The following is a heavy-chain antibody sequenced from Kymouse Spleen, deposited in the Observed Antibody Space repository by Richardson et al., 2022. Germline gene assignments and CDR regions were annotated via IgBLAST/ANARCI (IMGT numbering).Heavy chain of an antibody. J-gene: IGHJ4*02. D-gene: IGHD1-7*01. CDR3: ARDPLRAGTTLFDY. CDR2: IWYDGSNK. Sequence: QVQLVESGGGVVQPGRSLRLSCAASGFTFSSYGMHWVRQAPGKGLEWVAVIWYDGSNKYYADSVKGRFTISRDNSKNTLYLQMNSLRAEDTAVYYCARDPLRAGTTLFDYWGQGTLVTVSS. V-gene: IGHV3-33*01. CDR1: GFTFSSYG.